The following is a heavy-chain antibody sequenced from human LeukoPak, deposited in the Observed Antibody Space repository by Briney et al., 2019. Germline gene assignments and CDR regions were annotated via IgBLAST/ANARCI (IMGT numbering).Heavy chain of an antibody. D-gene: IGHD1-14*01. CDR1: GFTFSTYA. Sequence: GGSLRLSCAASGFTFSTYAMNWVRQAPGKGLEWVSGVSADGGSTYYADSVKGRFTISRDYSRSTLHLQMNSLRAEDTAVYYCAKGGTYSRYDMDVWGQGTTVTISS. J-gene: IGHJ6*02. V-gene: IGHV3-23*01. CDR2: VSADGGST. CDR3: AKGGTYSRYDMDV.